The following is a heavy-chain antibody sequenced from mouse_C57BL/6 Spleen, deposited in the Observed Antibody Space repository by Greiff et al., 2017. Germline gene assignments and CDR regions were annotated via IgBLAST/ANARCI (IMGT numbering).Heavy chain of an antibody. CDR3: SLIYYGNYEGYFDY. V-gene: IGHV1-22*01. CDR2: INPNNGGT. CDR1: GYTFTDYN. J-gene: IGHJ2*01. D-gene: IGHD2-1*01. Sequence: EVKLVESGPELVKPGASVKMSCKASGYTFTDYNMHWVKQSHGKSLEWIGYINPNNGGTSYNQKFKGKATLTVNKSSSTAYMELRSLTSEDSAVYYCSLIYYGNYEGYFDYWGQGTTLTVSS.